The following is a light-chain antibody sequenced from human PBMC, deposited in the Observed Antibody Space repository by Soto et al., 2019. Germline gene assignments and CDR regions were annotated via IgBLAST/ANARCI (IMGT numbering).Light chain of an antibody. V-gene: IGLV2-14*03. CDR3: TTRTTSTTMI. Sequence: QSVLTQPASVSGSPGQSITISCTGTSSDIGAYNFVSWYQQHPGKAPKLMLYDVNIRPSGVSNRFSGSKSGNTASLTISGLQAEDEDDYYCTTRTTSTTMIFGGGTKLTVL. CDR2: DVN. CDR1: SSDIGAYNF. J-gene: IGLJ2*01.